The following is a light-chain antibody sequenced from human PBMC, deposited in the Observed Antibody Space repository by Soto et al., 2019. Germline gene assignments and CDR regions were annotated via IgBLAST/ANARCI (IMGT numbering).Light chain of an antibody. CDR1: NSDVGAYKP. CDR2: DVS. CDR3: SSSTTRGIRV. V-gene: IGLV2-14*03. J-gene: IGLJ1*01. Sequence: QSALTQPASVSGSPGQSITISCTGTNSDVGAYKPVSWYQHHPGKAPKLMIYDVSYRPSGVSNRFSGSQSGNTASLTISGLQPEDESDYYCSSSTTRGIRVFGTGTKAPS.